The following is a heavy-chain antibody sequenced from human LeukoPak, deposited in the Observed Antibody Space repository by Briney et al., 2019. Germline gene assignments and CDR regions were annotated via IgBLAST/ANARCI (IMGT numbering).Heavy chain of an antibody. J-gene: IGHJ4*02. D-gene: IGHD3-10*01. CDR2: INHSGST. V-gene: IGHV4-34*01. Sequence: PSETLSLTCAVYGGSFSGYYWSWIRQPPGKGLEWIGEINHSGSTNYNPSLKSRVTISVDTSKNQFSLKLSSVTAADTAVYYCARSVTMVRGVPDLFDYWGQGTLVTVSS. CDR1: GGSFSGYY. CDR3: ARSVTMVRGVPDLFDY.